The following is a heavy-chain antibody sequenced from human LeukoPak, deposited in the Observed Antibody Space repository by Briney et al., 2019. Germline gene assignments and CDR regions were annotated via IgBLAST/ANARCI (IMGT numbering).Heavy chain of an antibody. CDR2: ISSNGGST. CDR3: ARGYCSSTSCYSTAIDY. D-gene: IGHD2-2*01. V-gene: IGHV3-64*01. Sequence: GGSLRLSCAASGFTFNSYAMHWVRQAPGKGLEYVSAISSNGGSTYYANSVRGRFTISRDNSKNTLYLQMGSLRAEDMAVYYCARGYCSSTSCYSTAIDYWGQGTLVTVSS. CDR1: GFTFNSYA. J-gene: IGHJ4*02.